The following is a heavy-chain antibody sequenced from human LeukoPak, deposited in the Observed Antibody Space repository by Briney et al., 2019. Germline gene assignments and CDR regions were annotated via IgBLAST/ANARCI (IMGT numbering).Heavy chain of an antibody. D-gene: IGHD5-24*01. CDR1: GGSFSGYY. CDR2: INHSGST. Sequence: SETPSLTCAVYGGSFSGYYWSWIRQPPGKGLEWIGEINHSGSTNYNPSLKSRVTISVDTSKNQFSLKLSSVTAADTAVYYCASMAPSYMFDPWGQGTLVTVSS. CDR3: ASMAPSYMFDP. V-gene: IGHV4-34*01. J-gene: IGHJ5*02.